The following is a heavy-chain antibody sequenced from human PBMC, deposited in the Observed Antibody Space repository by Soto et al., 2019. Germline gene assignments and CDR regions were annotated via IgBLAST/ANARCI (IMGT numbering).Heavy chain of an antibody. V-gene: IGHV1-2*04. J-gene: IGHJ5*02. CDR2: INPNSGGT. Sequence: GASVKVSCKASGYTFTGYYMHWVRQAPGQGLEWMGWINPNSGGTNYAQKFQGWVTRTRDTSISTAYMELSRLSSDDTAVYYCAREDSSGSNNWFDPWGQGTLVTVS. CDR3: AREDSSGSNNWFDP. CDR1: GYTFTGYY. D-gene: IGHD3-22*01.